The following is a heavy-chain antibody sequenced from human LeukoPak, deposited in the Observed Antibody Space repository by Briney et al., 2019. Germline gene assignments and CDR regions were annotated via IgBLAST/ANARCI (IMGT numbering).Heavy chain of an antibody. CDR2: INPNSGDT. CDR3: ATGAASYYGD. Sequence: ASVKVSCKASGYTFTAYYMHWVRQAPGQGLEWMGWINPNSGDTNYAQKFQGRVTMARDTSINTVYMQLSMLRSDDTAVYYCATGAASYYGDWGQGTLVTVSS. V-gene: IGHV1-2*02. CDR1: GYTFTAYY. D-gene: IGHD1-26*01. J-gene: IGHJ4*02.